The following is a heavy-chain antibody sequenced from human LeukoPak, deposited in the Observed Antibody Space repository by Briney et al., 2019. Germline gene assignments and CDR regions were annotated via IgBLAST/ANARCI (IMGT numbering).Heavy chain of an antibody. CDR1: GFTFSSYG. J-gene: IGHJ4*02. CDR3: AKDLDY. Sequence: GGSLRLSCAASGFTFSSYGMHWVRQAPGKRLEWVAVISYDGSNKYYADSVKGRFTISRDNSKNTLYLQMNSLRAEDTAVYYCAKDLDYWGQGTLVTVSS. CDR2: ISYDGSNK. V-gene: IGHV3-30*18.